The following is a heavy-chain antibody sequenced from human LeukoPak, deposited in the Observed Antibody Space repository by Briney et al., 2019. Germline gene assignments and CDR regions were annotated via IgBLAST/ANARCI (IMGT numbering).Heavy chain of an antibody. CDR1: GYTFIDNY. Sequence: ASVKVSCTASGYTFIDNYLHWVRQAPGQGLEWMGWINPNSGGTNFAQKFQGRVTTTRDTSISTAYMELDRLTSGDTAIYYCARREFTPAGPGDYHYYYLDVWGKGTMLTVSS. CDR3: ARREFTPAGPGDYHYYYLDV. D-gene: IGHD2-21*01. CDR2: INPNSGGT. V-gene: IGHV1-2*02. J-gene: IGHJ6*03.